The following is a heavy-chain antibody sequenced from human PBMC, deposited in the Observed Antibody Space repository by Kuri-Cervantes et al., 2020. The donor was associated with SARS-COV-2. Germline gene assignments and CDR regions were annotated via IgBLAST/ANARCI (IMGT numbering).Heavy chain of an antibody. CDR2: IYYTGTT. J-gene: IGHJ4*02. D-gene: IGHD1-26*01. CDR3: ASTPIVGGKDFDY. V-gene: IGHV4-59*01. CDR1: GGSISSYY. Sequence: SETLSLTCTVSGGSISSYYWSWLRQTPEKGLEWIGYIYYTGTTIYNPSLKSRVTISIDTSENQFSLELNSVTAADTAVYYCASTPIVGGKDFDYWGQGSLVTVSS.